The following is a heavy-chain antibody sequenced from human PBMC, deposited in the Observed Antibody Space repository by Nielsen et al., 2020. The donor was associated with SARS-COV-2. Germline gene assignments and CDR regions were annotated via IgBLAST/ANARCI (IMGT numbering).Heavy chain of an antibody. D-gene: IGHD5-18*01. CDR3: ARLPHGYNYGRYYYYGLDV. V-gene: IGHV3-13*04. J-gene: IGHJ6*02. Sequence: GESLKISCAASGFTFSSSDMHWVRQGTGEGLEWVSGIDSGGNTYYAGSVKGRFTISRENAKNSLYLQMNDLRAGDTAVYYCARLPHGYNYGRYYYYGLDVWGQGTTVTVSS. CDR1: GFTFSSSD. CDR2: IDSGGNT.